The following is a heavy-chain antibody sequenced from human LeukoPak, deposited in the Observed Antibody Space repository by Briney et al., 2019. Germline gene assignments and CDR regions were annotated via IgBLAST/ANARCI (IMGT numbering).Heavy chain of an antibody. J-gene: IGHJ6*03. CDR1: GFTFSSYS. D-gene: IGHD6-13*01. Sequence: SGGSLRLSCAASGFTFSSYSMNWVRQAPGKGLEWVSYISSSSTTIYYAGSVKGRFTISRDNAKNSLYLQINSLRDEDTAVYHCARDAQHLVDLYYYYYYMDVWGKGTTVTVSS. V-gene: IGHV3-48*02. CDR3: ARDAQHLVDLYYYYYYMDV. CDR2: ISSSSTTI.